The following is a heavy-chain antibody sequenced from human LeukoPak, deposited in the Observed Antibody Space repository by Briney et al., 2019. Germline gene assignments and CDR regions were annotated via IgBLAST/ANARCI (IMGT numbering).Heavy chain of an antibody. Sequence: SETLSLTCTVSGGSISSSSYYWGWIRQPPGKGLEWIGNIYYSGSTYYNPSLKSRVTISVDTSKNQFSLKLNSVTAADTAVYYCARSVHISAPFDVWGQGTLVTVSS. D-gene: IGHD2-21*01. CDR2: IYYSGST. V-gene: IGHV4-39*01. CDR1: GGSISSSSYY. J-gene: IGHJ4*02. CDR3: ARSVHISAPFDV.